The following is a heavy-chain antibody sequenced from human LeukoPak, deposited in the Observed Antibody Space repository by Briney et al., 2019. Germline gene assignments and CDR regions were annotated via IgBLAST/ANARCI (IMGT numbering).Heavy chain of an antibody. CDR2: IYSGGST. CDR3: AMAGSYYPQLFDY. Sequence: GGSLRLSCAASGFTVSSNYMSWVRQAPGNGLEWVSVIYSGGSTYYADSVKGRFTISRDNSKNTLDLQMNSLRAEDTAAYYCAMAGSYYPQLFDYWGQGTLVTVSS. D-gene: IGHD3-10*01. V-gene: IGHV3-66*01. J-gene: IGHJ4*02. CDR1: GFTVSSNY.